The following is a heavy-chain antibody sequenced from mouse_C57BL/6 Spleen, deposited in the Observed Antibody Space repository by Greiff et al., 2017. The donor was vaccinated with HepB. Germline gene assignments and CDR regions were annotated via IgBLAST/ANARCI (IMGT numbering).Heavy chain of an antibody. D-gene: IGHD2-1*01. CDR2: IYPGGGYT. Sequence: VQLQQSGAELVRPGTSVKMSCKASGYTFTNYWIGWAKQRPGHGLEWIGDIYPGGGYTNYNEKFKGKATLTADKSSSTAYMQFSSLTSEDSAIYYCAIYGNYGYFDVWGKGTTVTVSS. J-gene: IGHJ1*03. CDR1: GYTFTNYW. V-gene: IGHV1-63*01. CDR3: AIYGNYGYFDV.